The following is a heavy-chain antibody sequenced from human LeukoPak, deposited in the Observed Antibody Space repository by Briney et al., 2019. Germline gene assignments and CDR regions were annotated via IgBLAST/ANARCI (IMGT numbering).Heavy chain of an antibody. D-gene: IGHD6-19*01. Sequence: GGSLRLSCAASGFTFSSYDIHWVRQPIGKSLEWVSAIGVAGDTYYPGSVKGRFTISRENAKNSLYLQMDSLRAGDTAVYYCVRGVAGSDYWGQGTLVTVSS. J-gene: IGHJ4*02. CDR2: IGVAGDT. CDR3: VRGVAGSDY. CDR1: GFTFSSYD. V-gene: IGHV3-13*01.